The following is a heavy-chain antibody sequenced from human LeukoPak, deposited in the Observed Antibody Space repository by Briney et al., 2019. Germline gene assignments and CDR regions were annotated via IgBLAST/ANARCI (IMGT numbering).Heavy chain of an antibody. D-gene: IGHD3-10*01. CDR1: GGSISSYY. V-gene: IGHV4-59*01. J-gene: IGHJ4*02. Sequence: SETLSLTCTVSGGSISSYYWSWIRQPPGKGLGWIGYIYYSGSTNYNPSLKSRVTISVDTSKNQFSLRLSSVTAADTAVYYCARVSLSSGVPFDYWGQGTLVTVSS. CDR3: ARVSLSSGVPFDY. CDR2: IYYSGST.